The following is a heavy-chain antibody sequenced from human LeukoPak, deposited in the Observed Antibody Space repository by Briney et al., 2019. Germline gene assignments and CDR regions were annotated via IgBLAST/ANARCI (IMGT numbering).Heavy chain of an antibody. D-gene: IGHD4-17*01. J-gene: IGHJ4*02. V-gene: IGHV4-59*01. CDR2: IYYSGST. CDR3: ARVSTVTLNFDY. CDR1: GGSISSYY. Sequence: SETLSLTCTVSGGSISSYYWSWIRQPPGKGLEWIGYIYYSGSTNYNPSLKSRVTISVDTSKNQFSLKLSSVTAADTAVYYCARVSTVTLNFDYWGQGTLVTVSS.